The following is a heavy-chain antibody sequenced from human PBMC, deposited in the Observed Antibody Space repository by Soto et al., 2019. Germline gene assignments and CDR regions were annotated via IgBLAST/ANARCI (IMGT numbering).Heavy chain of an antibody. CDR2: IIPIFGTA. D-gene: IGHD3-10*01. Sequence: QVQLVQSGAEVKKPGSSVKVSCKASGGTFSSYAISWVRQAPGQGLEWMGGIIPIFGTANYAQKFQGRVTIAADKSTRTAYMELSSLRCEDTAVYSWASEDSMGFGETSRYYYYGMDVWGQGTTVTVSS. V-gene: IGHV1-69*06. CDR3: ASEDSMGFGETSRYYYYGMDV. J-gene: IGHJ6*02. CDR1: GGTFSSYA.